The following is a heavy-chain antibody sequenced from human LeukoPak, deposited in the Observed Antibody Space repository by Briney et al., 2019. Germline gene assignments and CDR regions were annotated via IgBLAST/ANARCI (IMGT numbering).Heavy chain of an antibody. CDR2: INPSGGST. CDR3: ARDAEYGDYPDWFDP. J-gene: IGHJ5*02. D-gene: IGHD4-17*01. CDR1: GYTFTSYY. V-gene: IGHV1-46*01. Sequence: ASVKVSCKASGYTFTSYYMHWVRQAPGQGLEWMGIINPSGGSTTYAQKFQGRVTMTRDMSTSTVYMELSSLRSEDTAVYYCARDAEYGDYPDWFDPWGQGTLVTVSS.